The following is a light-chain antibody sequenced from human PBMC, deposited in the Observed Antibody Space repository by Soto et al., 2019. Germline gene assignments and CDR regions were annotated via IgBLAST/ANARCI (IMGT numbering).Light chain of an antibody. J-gene: IGLJ2*01. CDR1: SSDVGAYNY. CDR3: SSYTSSSAPVV. V-gene: IGLV2-14*01. CDR2: DVS. Sequence: QSALTQPASVSASPGQSSTISCTGTSSDVGAYNYVSWYQQLAGKAPKLMIYDVSNRPSGVSDRFSGSKSGNTASLTISGLQAEDEGDYYCSSYTSSSAPVVFGAGTKLTVL.